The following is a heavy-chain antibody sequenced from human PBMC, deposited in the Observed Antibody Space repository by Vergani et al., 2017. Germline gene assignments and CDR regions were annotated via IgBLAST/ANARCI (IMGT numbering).Heavy chain of an antibody. D-gene: IGHD2-2*01. CDR1: GYTFTYLY. Sequence: QMQLVQSGAEVKKTGSSVKVSCKASGYTFTYLYLHWVRQAPGQALEWMGWITPFNGNTNYAQKFQDRVTITRDRSMSTAYMELSSLRSEDTAMYYCALAESSTSCINSGCITPETGSWFDPWGQGTLVTVSS. CDR2: ITPFNGNT. J-gene: IGHJ5*02. CDR3: ALAESSTSCINSGCITPETGSWFDP. V-gene: IGHV1-45*02.